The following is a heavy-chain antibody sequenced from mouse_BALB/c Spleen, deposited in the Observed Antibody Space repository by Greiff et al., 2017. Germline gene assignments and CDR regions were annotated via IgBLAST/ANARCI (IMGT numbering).Heavy chain of an antibody. CDR3: ARSIYYDWSFAY. D-gene: IGHD2-4*01. V-gene: IGHV1-39*01. CDR1: GYSFTDYI. CDR2: INPYYGST. J-gene: IGHJ3*01. Sequence: VQLQQTGPELVKPGASVKISCKASGYSFTDYIMLWVKQSHGKSLEWIGNINPYYGSTSYNLKFKGKATLTVDKSSSTAYMQLNSLTSEDSAVYYCARSIYYDWSFAYWGQGTLVTVSA.